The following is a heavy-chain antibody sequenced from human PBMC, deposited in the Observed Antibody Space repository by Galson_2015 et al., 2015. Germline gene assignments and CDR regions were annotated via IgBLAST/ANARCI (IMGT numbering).Heavy chain of an antibody. CDR1: GFTFSSYA. CDR2: ISGSGGST. Sequence: SLRLSCAASGFTFSSYAMNWVRQAPGKGLEWVSGISGSGGSTYYADSVKGRFTISRDNSKNTLYLQMNSLRAEDTAVYHCAKVRYSGGWSYFHYGMGVWGQGTTVTVSS. V-gene: IGHV3-23*01. J-gene: IGHJ6*02. D-gene: IGHD6-19*01. CDR3: AKVRYSGGWSYFHYGMGV.